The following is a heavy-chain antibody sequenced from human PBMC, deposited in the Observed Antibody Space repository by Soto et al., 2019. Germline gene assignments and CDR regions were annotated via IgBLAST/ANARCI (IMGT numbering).Heavy chain of an antibody. CDR3: ARPRGGNLEGAFDV. J-gene: IGHJ3*01. CDR1: GYTFTSYG. CDR2: ISAYNGNT. D-gene: IGHD4-4*01. Sequence: ASVKVSCKASGYTFTSYGISWVRQAPGQGLEWMGWISAYNGNTNYAQKLQGRVTMTTDTSTSTAYMELRSLRSEDTAMYYCARPRGGNLEGAFDVWGQGTLVTVSS. V-gene: IGHV1-18*01.